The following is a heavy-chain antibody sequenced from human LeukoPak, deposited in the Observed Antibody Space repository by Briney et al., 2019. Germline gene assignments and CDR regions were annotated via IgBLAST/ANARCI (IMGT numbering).Heavy chain of an antibody. CDR2: IRSKTHGEAI. CDR1: GFTFSNVW. D-gene: IGHD3-22*01. V-gene: IGHV3-15*07. J-gene: IGHJ4*02. CDR3: TRGSITYDSSDFDQ. Sequence: GGSLRLSCAASGFTFSNVWMNWVRQAPGKGLEWVGRIRSKTHGEAIDYAAPVRGRFTISRDDSKSTLYLQMNSLETEDTALYYCTRGSITYDSSDFDQWGQGTLVTVSS.